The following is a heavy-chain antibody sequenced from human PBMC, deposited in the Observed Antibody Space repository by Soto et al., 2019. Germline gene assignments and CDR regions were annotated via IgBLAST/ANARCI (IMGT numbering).Heavy chain of an antibody. CDR3: AATRITMIVDFDY. Sequence: GVPMRHSCGASEFTYGNYTVHWVSKVPGKGLEWVAVISYDGNNKFYADSVKGRFTISRDSTKQTLYLQMNSLRPDDTAVYYCAATRITMIVDFDYWGQGTLVTVSS. CDR1: EFTYGNYT. D-gene: IGHD3-22*01. CDR2: ISYDGNNK. J-gene: IGHJ4*02. V-gene: IGHV3-30-3*01.